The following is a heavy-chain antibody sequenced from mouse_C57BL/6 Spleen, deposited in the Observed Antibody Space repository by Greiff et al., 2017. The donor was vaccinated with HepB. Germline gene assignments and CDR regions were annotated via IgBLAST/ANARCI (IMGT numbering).Heavy chain of an antibody. D-gene: IGHD1-1*01. Sequence: VQLQQSGAELVRPGASVKLSCTASGFNIKDDYMHWVKQRPEQGLEWIGWIDPENGDTEYASKFQGKATITADTSSNTAYLQLSSLTSEDTAVYYCTRSHYYGSSYAMDYWGQGTSVTVSS. V-gene: IGHV14-4*01. CDR2: IDPENGDT. J-gene: IGHJ4*01. CDR3: TRSHYYGSSYAMDY. CDR1: GFNIKDDY.